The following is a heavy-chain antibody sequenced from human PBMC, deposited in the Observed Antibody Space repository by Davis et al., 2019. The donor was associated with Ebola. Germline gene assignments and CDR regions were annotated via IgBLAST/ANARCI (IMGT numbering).Heavy chain of an antibody. CDR3: AREAIYDSSGYYYTERNYFDY. D-gene: IGHD3-22*01. CDR1: GYTFTSYG. J-gene: IGHJ4*02. Sequence: ASVKVSCKASGYTFTSYGISWVRQAPGQGLEWMGWISAYNGNTNYAQKLQGRVTMTTDTSTSTAYMELSSLRSEDTAMYYCAREAIYDSSGYYYTERNYFDYWGQGTLVTVSS. V-gene: IGHV1-18*01. CDR2: ISAYNGNT.